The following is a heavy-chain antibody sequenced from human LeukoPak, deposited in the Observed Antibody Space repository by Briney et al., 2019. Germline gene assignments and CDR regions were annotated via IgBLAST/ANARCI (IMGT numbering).Heavy chain of an antibody. J-gene: IGHJ2*01. CDR2: ISGSGTNT. CDR3: AKVRGGSPMVRGDWYFDL. D-gene: IGHD3-10*01. CDR1: GFTFSSYA. V-gene: IGHV3-23*01. Sequence: GGSLRLSCAASGFTFSSYAMSWVRQAPGKGLEWVSSISGSGTNTDYADSVKGRFTISRDNSKNTVNVQMNSLRAEDTAVYYCAKVRGGSPMVRGDWYFDLWGRGTLVTVSS.